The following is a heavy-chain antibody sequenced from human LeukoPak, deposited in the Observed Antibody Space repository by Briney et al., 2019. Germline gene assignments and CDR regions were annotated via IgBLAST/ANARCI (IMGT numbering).Heavy chain of an antibody. Sequence: GGSLRLSCAASGFSFSYYWMHWVRQGSGKGPVWVSRIIGDGTRTDYADSVKGRFTISRDNAKSTLYLQMNSLTVEDTAVYYCTSWGDTTAEYFQRWGQGTLVTVSS. D-gene: IGHD2-21*02. V-gene: IGHV3-74*01. CDR3: TSWGDTTAEYFQR. CDR1: GFSFSYYW. J-gene: IGHJ1*01. CDR2: IIGDGTRT.